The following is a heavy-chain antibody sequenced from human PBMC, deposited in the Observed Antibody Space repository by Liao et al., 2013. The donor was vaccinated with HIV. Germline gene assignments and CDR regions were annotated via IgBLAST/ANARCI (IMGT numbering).Heavy chain of an antibody. Sequence: QVQLQESGPGLVKPSETLSLTCTVSGGSISSYYWSWIRQPAGKGLEWIGRVHTSGSTNYNPSLNSRVTMSVDTSKNQFSLKLRSVTAADTAVYYCARIVVAGTFRFDPWGQGTLVTVSS. CDR2: VHTSGST. V-gene: IGHV4-4*07. J-gene: IGHJ5*02. CDR1: GGSISSYY. CDR3: ARIVVAGTFRFDP. D-gene: IGHD6-19*01.